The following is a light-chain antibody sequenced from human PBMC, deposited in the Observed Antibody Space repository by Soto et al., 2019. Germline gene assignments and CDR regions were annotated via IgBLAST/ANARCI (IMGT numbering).Light chain of an antibody. V-gene: IGLV2-14*03. J-gene: IGLJ2*01. Sequence: ALTQPASVSGSPGQSITISCTGTSSDVAGYNYVSWYQQHPGKAPKLMIYDVSKRPSGVSSRFSGSKSGNTASLTISGLQAEDEADYYCSSYTSSSTRVFGGGTKLTVL. CDR3: SSYTSSSTRV. CDR1: SSDVAGYNY. CDR2: DVS.